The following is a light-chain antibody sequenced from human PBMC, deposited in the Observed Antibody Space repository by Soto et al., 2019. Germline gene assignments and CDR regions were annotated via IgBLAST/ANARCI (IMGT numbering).Light chain of an antibody. CDR2: GAS. V-gene: IGKV3-20*01. Sequence: EIVMTQSPVTLSMSPGETATLSCRASVTVATNVAWYQQTPGQAPRLLIYGASNRATGIPDRFSGSGSGTDFTLTISRLEPEDFAVYYCQQYGSSGTFGQGTKVDI. J-gene: IGKJ1*01. CDR3: QQYGSSGT. CDR1: VTVATN.